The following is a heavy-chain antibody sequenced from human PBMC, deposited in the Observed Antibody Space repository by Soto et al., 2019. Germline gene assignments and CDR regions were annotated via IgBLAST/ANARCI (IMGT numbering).Heavy chain of an antibody. Sequence: QVQLVESGGGVVQPGRSLRLSCAGSGFTFSSYGMHWVRQAPGKGLEWVAVISYDGSNKYYADSVKGRFTISRDNSKNTLYLQMNSLRAEDTAVYCWAKGPDSSGWYYWGQGTLVTVSS. D-gene: IGHD6-19*01. CDR2: ISYDGSNK. J-gene: IGHJ4*02. CDR3: AKGPDSSGWYY. CDR1: GFTFSSYG. V-gene: IGHV3-30*18.